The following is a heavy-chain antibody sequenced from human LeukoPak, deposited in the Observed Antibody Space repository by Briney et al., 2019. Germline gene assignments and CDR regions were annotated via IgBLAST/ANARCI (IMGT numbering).Heavy chain of an antibody. CDR2: IYHSGST. V-gene: IGHV4-38-2*02. D-gene: IGHD1-26*01. CDR3: AREGLIVGATIDY. CDR1: GYSISSGYY. J-gene: IGHJ4*02. Sequence: SETLSLTCTVSGYSISSGYYWGWIRQPPGKELEWIGIIYHSGSTYYNPSLKSRVTISVDTSKNQYSLKLSSVTAADTAVYYCAREGLIVGATIDYWGQGTLVTVSS.